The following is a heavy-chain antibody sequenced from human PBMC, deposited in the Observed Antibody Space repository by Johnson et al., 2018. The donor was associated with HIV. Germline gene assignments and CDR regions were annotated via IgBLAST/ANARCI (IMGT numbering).Heavy chain of an antibody. D-gene: IGHD4-11*01. CDR2: ISYDGSNK. CDR3: ARNEYSNDVGRDAFDI. Sequence: QVQLVESGGGVVQPGRSLRLSCAASGFTFSSYGMHWVRQAPGKGLEWVAVISYDGSNKYYADSVKGRFTISRDNSKNTLYLQMNSLRAEDTAVYYCARNEYSNDVGRDAFDIGGQGTMVTVPS. J-gene: IGHJ3*02. V-gene: IGHV3-30*03. CDR1: GFTFSSYG.